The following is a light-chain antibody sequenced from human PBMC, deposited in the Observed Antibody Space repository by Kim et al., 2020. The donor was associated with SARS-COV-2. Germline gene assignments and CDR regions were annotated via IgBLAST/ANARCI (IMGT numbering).Light chain of an antibody. CDR3: QVWDSSSDRTVV. CDR1: NIGSKS. J-gene: IGLJ2*01. V-gene: IGLV3-21*04. Sequence: SYELTQPPSVSVAPGKTARITCGGNNIGSKSVHWYQQKPGQAPVLVIYYDSDRPSGIPERFSGSNSGNTATLTISRVEAGDEADYYCQVWDSSSDRTVVFGGLTQLTVL. CDR2: YDS.